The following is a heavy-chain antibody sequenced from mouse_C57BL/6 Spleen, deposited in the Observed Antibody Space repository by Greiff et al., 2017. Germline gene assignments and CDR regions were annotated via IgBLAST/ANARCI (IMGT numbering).Heavy chain of an antibody. D-gene: IGHD1-1*01. Sequence: QVTLKVSGAELMKPGASVKLSCKATGYTFTGYWIEWVKQRPGHGLEWIGEILPGSGSTNYNEKFKGKATFTADTSSNTAYMQLSSLTTEDSAIYYCATIYYYGIDYWGQGTTLTVSS. CDR1: GYTFTGYW. V-gene: IGHV1-9*01. J-gene: IGHJ2*01. CDR2: ILPGSGST. CDR3: ATIYYYGIDY.